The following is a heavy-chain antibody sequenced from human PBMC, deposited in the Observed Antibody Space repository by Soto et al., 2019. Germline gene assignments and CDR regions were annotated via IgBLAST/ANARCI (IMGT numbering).Heavy chain of an antibody. CDR3: ARVPPKSSSWYYYGMDV. D-gene: IGHD6-13*01. J-gene: IGHJ6*02. Sequence: SETLSLTCAVYGGSFSGYYWSWIRQPPGKGLEWIGEINHSGSTNYNPSLKSRVTISVDTSKNQFSLKLSSVTAADTAVYYCARVPPKSSSWYYYGMDVWGQGNTGTV. CDR1: GGSFSGYY. V-gene: IGHV4-34*01. CDR2: INHSGST.